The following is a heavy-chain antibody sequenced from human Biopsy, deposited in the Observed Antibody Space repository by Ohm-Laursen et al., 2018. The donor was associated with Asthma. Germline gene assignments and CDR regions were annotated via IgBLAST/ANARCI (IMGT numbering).Heavy chain of an antibody. J-gene: IGHJ2*01. CDR2: IDPNSGGT. D-gene: IGHD3-16*01. CDR1: GYPFTDYY. V-gene: IGHV1-2*06. Sequence: ASVKVSCKASGYPFTDYYVHWVRQAPGQGLEWMGRIDPNSGGTNCAQKFLGRVTMTRDTSVNTAFMVLSRLRSDDTAVYYCARIKIRIGAGTDRYFDLWGRGTLVTVSS. CDR3: ARIKIRIGAGTDRYFDL.